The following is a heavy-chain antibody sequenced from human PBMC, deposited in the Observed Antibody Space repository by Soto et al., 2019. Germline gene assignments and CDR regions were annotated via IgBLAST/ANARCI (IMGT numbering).Heavy chain of an antibody. CDR3: AKGRSIAARPSFDY. J-gene: IGHJ4*02. CDR2: ISGSGGST. Sequence: RLCFASSRCPVSSYHMSLVRQAPGKGLEWVSAISGSGGSTYYADSVKGRFTISRDNSKNKLYLQMNSLRAEDTAVYYCAKGRSIAARPSFDYWGQGTLVTVSS. D-gene: IGHD6-6*01. V-gene: IGHV3-23*01. CDR1: RCPVSSYH.